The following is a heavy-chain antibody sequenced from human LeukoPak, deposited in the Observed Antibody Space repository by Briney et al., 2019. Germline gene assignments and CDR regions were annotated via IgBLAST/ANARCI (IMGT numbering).Heavy chain of an antibody. CDR2: INHSGST. CDR3: ARGKGYSYGYRGYFDY. J-gene: IGHJ4*02. D-gene: IGHD5-18*01. CDR1: GGSFSGYY. V-gene: IGHV4-34*01. Sequence: SETLSLTCAVYGGSFSGYYWSWIRQPPGKGPEWIGEINHSGSTNYNPSLKSQVTISVDTSKDQFSLKLSSVTAADTAVYYCARGKGYSYGYRGYFDYWGQGTLVTVSS.